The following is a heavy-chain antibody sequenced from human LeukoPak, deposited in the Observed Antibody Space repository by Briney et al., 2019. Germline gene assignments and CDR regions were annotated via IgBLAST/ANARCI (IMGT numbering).Heavy chain of an antibody. D-gene: IGHD3-9*01. CDR1: GGSFSGYY. CDR2: TNHSGST. J-gene: IGHJ4*02. Sequence: SETLSLTCAVYGGSFSGYYWSWIRQPPGKGLEWIGETNHSGSTNYNPSLKSRVTISVDTSKNQFSLKLSSVTAADTAVYYCAREGGLRYFDWLFDYFDYWGQGTLVTVSS. CDR3: AREGGLRYFDWLFDYFDY. V-gene: IGHV4-34*01.